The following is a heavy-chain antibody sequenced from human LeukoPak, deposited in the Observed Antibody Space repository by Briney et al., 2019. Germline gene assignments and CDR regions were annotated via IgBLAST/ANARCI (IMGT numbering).Heavy chain of an antibody. D-gene: IGHD6-19*01. CDR3: TRGGSGWDNWFDP. Sequence: ASVKVSCKASGGTFSSYAISWVRQAPGQGLEWMGGIIPIFGTANYAQKFQGRVTITADESTSTAYMEPSSLRSEDTAVYYCTRGGSGWDNWFDPWGQGTLVTVSS. CDR1: GGTFSSYA. CDR2: IIPIFGTA. J-gene: IGHJ5*02. V-gene: IGHV1-69*13.